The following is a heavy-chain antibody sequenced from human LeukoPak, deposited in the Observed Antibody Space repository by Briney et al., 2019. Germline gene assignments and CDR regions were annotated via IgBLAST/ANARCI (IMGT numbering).Heavy chain of an antibody. Sequence: SETLSLTCTVSGGSISSGSYYWRWIRQPAGKGLEWIGRIYTSGSTNYNPSLKSRVTISVDTSKNQFSLKLSSVTAADTAVYYCARVGYYDSSGYYWDWGQGTLVTVSS. J-gene: IGHJ4*02. V-gene: IGHV4-61*02. CDR3: ARVGYYDSSGYYWD. CDR1: GGSISSGSYY. D-gene: IGHD3-22*01. CDR2: IYTSGST.